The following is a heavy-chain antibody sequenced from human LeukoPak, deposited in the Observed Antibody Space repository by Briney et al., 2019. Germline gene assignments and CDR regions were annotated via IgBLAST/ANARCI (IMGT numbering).Heavy chain of an antibody. Sequence: PGGSLRLSCAASGFTFSSYRVSWVRQAPGKGLEWVANIKQDGSQKYYVDSVKGRFTISRDNSKNSLYLQMNSLRAEDTAIYYCARVDGPWGQGTLVTVSS. V-gene: IGHV3-7*01. CDR1: GFTFSSYR. D-gene: IGHD5-24*01. J-gene: IGHJ5*02. CDR2: IKQDGSQK. CDR3: ARVDGP.